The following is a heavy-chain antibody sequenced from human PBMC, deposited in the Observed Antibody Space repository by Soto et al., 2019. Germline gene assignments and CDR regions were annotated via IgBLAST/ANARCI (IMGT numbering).Heavy chain of an antibody. V-gene: IGHV4-30-2*01. CDR2: IYHSGST. Sequence: SETLSLTCAVSGGSISSGGYSWSWIRQPPGKGLEWIGYIYHSGSTYYNSSLKSRVTISVDRSKNQFSLKLSSVTAGDTAVYYCASPPTNLDYDDDTWFDPWGQGTLVTVS. CDR1: GGSISSGGYS. J-gene: IGHJ5*02. CDR3: ASPPTNLDYDDDTWFDP. D-gene: IGHD4-17*01.